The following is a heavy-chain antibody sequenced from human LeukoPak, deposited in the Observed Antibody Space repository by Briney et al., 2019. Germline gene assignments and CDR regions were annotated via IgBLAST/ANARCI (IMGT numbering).Heavy chain of an antibody. CDR3: ARYVVYGSGKYYFDY. D-gene: IGHD3-10*01. CDR2: IYYSGST. Sequence: SETLSLTCTGSGGSISSSSYYWGWIRQPPGKGLEWIGNIYYSGSTYYNPSLKSRVTISVDTSENQFSLKLSSVTAADTAVYYCARYVVYGSGKYYFDYWGQGTLVTVSS. V-gene: IGHV4-39*01. CDR1: GGSISSSSYY. J-gene: IGHJ4*02.